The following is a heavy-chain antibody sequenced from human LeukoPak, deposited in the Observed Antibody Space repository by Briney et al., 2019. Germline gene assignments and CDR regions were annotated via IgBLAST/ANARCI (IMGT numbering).Heavy chain of an antibody. CDR2: ISGSGTTT. D-gene: IGHD2-15*01. V-gene: IGHV3-23*01. Sequence: PRGSLRLSCAASGFTFSNYAMSWVRQAPGKGLEWVSTISGSGTTTYYADSVKGRFTISRDNSRNTLYLQMDSLRAEDSAVYYCAKDPPKGSGDAFDIWGQGTRVTVSS. CDR1: GFTFSNYA. J-gene: IGHJ3*02. CDR3: AKDPPKGSGDAFDI.